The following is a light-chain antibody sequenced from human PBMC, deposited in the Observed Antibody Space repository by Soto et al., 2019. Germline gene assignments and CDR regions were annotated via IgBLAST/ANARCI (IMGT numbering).Light chain of an antibody. CDR2: EVS. J-gene: IGLJ2*01. CDR1: SSDVGGYNY. CDR3: SSYAGSNNLL. Sequence: QSALTQPPSASGSPGQSVTISCTGTSSDVGGYNYVSWYQQHPGKAPKLMVSEVSKRPSGVPDRFSGSKSGNTASLTVSGLQAEDEADYYCSSYAGSNNLLFGGGTQLTVL. V-gene: IGLV2-8*01.